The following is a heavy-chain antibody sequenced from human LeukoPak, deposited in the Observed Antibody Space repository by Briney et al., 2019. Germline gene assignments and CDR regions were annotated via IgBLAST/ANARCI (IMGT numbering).Heavy chain of an antibody. CDR2: IDPNTGNA. CDR1: GDSFTNYA. D-gene: IGHD6-13*01. CDR3: ARDSTPSRSSSWYFSATIDPNNWFDP. V-gene: IGHV7-4-1*02. J-gene: IGHJ5*02. Sequence: ASVKVSCKASGDSFTNYAMNWVRQAPGQGLQWMGWIDPNTGNATYAQGFTGRFVFSLDTSASTTYLQISSLKPEDTAVYYCARDSTPSRSSSWYFSATIDPNNWFDPWGQGTLVTVSS.